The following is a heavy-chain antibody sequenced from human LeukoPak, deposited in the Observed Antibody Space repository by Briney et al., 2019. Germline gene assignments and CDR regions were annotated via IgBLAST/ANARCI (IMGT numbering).Heavy chain of an antibody. CDR1: GYSISSGYY. V-gene: IGHV4-38-2*02. Sequence: SETLSLTCTVSGYSISSGYYWGWIRQPPEKGLDWIGSIYHSGSAYYNPSLKSRVTMSVDTSKNQFSLKLSSVTAADTAVYYCARARIDYYDSSGYYQHWYFDLWGRGTLVTVSS. CDR3: ARARIDYYDSSGYYQHWYFDL. CDR2: IYHSGSA. D-gene: IGHD3-22*01. J-gene: IGHJ2*01.